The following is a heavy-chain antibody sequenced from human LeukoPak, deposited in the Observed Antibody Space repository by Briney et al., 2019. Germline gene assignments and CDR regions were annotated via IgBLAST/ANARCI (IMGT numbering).Heavy chain of an antibody. CDR3: ARGKVGAIASDY. CDR2: VSLDGINK. D-gene: IGHD1-26*01. J-gene: IGHJ4*02. Sequence: GGSLRLSCLVSGFSVSTYGMQWVRQAPGRGLEWVALVSLDGINKHYGDSVRGRFTVSRDNSKNMLDLQMNSLRPEDTALYYCARGKVGAIASDYWGQGALVIVSS. CDR1: GFSVSTYG. V-gene: IGHV3-30*03.